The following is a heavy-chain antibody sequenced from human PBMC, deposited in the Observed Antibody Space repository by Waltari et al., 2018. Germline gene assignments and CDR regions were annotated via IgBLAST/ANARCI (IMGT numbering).Heavy chain of an antibody. CDR2: ISNDGSIK. D-gene: IGHD2-15*01. CDR3: AKEGVVVNGYYFDY. V-gene: IGHV3-30*18. Sequence: QVQLVESGGGVVQPGRSLRLSCAASGFTFSNYGMHWVRLAPGKGLESVAVISNDGSIKYYADAVKCRSTISRDNSKNTLYLQMNSLRPEDTAVYYCAKEGVVVNGYYFDYWGQGTLVTVSS. CDR1: GFTFSNYG. J-gene: IGHJ4*02.